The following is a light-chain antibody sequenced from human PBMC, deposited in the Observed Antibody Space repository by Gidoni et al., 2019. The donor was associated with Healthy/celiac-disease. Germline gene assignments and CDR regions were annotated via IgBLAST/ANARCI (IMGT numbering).Light chain of an antibody. CDR1: QSVSSIY. CDR2: GAS. Sequence: IVLTQSPGTLSLSPGERATLSCRASQSVSSIYLAWYQQKPGQAPRLLIDGASSRATGIPDRFSGSGSGTDFTLTISRLEHEDVAVYYCQQYGSSPGTFGGGTKVEIK. J-gene: IGKJ4*01. V-gene: IGKV3-20*01. CDR3: QQYGSSPGT.